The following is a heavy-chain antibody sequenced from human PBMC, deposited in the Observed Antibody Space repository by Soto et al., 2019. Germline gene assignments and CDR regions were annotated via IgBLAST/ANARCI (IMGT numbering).Heavy chain of an antibody. Sequence: SETLSLTCTVSGGSISSYYWSWIRQPAGKGLEWIGRIYTSGSTNYDPSLKSRVTMSVDTSKNQFSLKLSSVTAADTAVYYCARDHPATRKGYYDILTGPEPFDYWGQGTLVTVSS. V-gene: IGHV4-4*07. CDR1: GGSISSYY. J-gene: IGHJ4*02. CDR2: IYTSGST. CDR3: ARDHPATRKGYYDILTGPEPFDY. D-gene: IGHD3-9*01.